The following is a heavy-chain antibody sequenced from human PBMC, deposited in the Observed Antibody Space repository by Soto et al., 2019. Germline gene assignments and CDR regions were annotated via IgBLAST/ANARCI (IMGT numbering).Heavy chain of an antibody. V-gene: IGHV3-15*01. CDR2: IKSKADGETK. CDR1: GFTFSHAW. D-gene: IGHD1-1*01. Sequence: PGGSLRLSCAASGFTFSHAWMSWVRQAPGKGLEWVGRIKSKADGETKDYGAPVRGRFTISRDDSKDTLYLQMNSLRIEDTAVYYCCXVKRRDQYSTSGYWFDPWGPGTLVTVSS. J-gene: IGHJ5*02. CDR3: CXVKRRDQYSTSGYWFDP.